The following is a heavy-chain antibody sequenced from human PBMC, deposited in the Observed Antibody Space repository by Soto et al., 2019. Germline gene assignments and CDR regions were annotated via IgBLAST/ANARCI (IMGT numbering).Heavy chain of an antibody. Sequence: QVQLQESGPGLVKPSETLSLTCTVSGGSISSYYWSWIRQPAGKGLEWIGRIYTSGSTNYNPSLKSRVTMSVDTSKNQFSLKLSSVTAADTAVYYCARDRSGYDSYYYYYGMDVWGQGTTVTVSS. CDR2: IYTSGST. J-gene: IGHJ6*02. V-gene: IGHV4-4*07. CDR3: ARDRSGYDSYYYYYGMDV. CDR1: GGSISSYY. D-gene: IGHD5-12*01.